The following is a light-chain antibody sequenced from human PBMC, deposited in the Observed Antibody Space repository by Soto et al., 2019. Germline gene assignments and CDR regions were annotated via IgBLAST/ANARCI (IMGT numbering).Light chain of an antibody. V-gene: IGLV2-14*01. CDR3: SSYTSSSTLVV. Sequence: QSALTQPASVSGSPGQSITISCTGTSSDVGGYNYVSWHQQHPGKAPKLMIYDVSNRPSGVSNRFSGSKSGNTAYLTISGLQAEDEADYYCSSYTSSSTLVVFGGGTKLTVL. CDR2: DVS. CDR1: SSDVGGYNY. J-gene: IGLJ2*01.